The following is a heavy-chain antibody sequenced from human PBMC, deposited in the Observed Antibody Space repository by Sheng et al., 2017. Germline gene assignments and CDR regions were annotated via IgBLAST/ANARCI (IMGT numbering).Heavy chain of an antibody. V-gene: IGHV4-38-2*01. Sequence: QVQLQESGPRLVKPSATLSPHLRCLWLLHQQWLLLGLDPTAPREGLEWIGSIYHSGSTYYNPSLKSRVHHXNRHVQEQFSLKLRSVTAADTAVYYCASDVSYIEVAGRLFYWGGQGTLVTVSS. J-gene: IGHJ4*02. D-gene: IGHD6-19*01. CDR2: IYHSGST. CDR3: ASDVSYIEVAGRLFYW. CDR1: LLHQQWLL.